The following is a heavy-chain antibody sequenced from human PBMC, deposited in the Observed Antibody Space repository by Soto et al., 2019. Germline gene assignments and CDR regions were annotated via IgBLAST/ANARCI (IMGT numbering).Heavy chain of an antibody. CDR1: GFTLRNYW. J-gene: IGHJ4*02. CDR2: IRQDGDDI. Sequence: GGSLGLSCVSSGFTLRNYWMAWVRQTPGKGLEFVANIRQDGDDINYVDSVKGRFTISRDNAKNSLFLQMNSLRVEDTAVYYCATYYYGSGRSFDYWGQGTMVTVSS. V-gene: IGHV3-7*03. D-gene: IGHD3-10*01. CDR3: ATYYYGSGRSFDY.